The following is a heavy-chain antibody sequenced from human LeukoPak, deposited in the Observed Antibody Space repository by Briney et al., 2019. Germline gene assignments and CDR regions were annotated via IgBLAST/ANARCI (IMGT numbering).Heavy chain of an antibody. CDR1: GGSISSYY. CDR3: ARRLRVYYDSSGYPPTFSNFDY. J-gene: IGHJ4*02. Sequence: SGTLSLTCTVSGGSISSYYWSWIRQPPGKGLEWIGYIYYSGSTNYNPSLKSRVTISVDPSKNQFSLKLSSVTAADTAVYYCARRLRVYYDSSGYPPTFSNFDYWGQGTLVTVSS. V-gene: IGHV4-59*08. CDR2: IYYSGST. D-gene: IGHD3-22*01.